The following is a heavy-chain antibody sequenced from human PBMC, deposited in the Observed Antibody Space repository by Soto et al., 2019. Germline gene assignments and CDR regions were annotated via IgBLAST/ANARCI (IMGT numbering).Heavy chain of an antibody. CDR1: GGSFSGYY. V-gene: IGHV4-34*01. Sequence: PSETLSLTCAVYGGSFSGYYWSWIRQPPGKGLEWIGEINHSGSTNYNPSLKSRVTISVDTSKNQFSLKLSSVTAADTAVYYCARGLSGTTGTFDYWGQGTLVTVSS. D-gene: IGHD1-1*01. J-gene: IGHJ4*02. CDR2: INHSGST. CDR3: ARGLSGTTGTFDY.